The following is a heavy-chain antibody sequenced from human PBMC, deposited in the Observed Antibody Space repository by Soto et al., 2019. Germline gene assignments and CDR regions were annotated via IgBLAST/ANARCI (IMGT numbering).Heavy chain of an antibody. Sequence: PGGSLRLSCAASGFTLNNYWIHWVREAPGKGLVWVSRINNDGSSTAYADPVKGRFTISRDNAKNTLYLQMNSLRAEDTAIYYCARDLGGPDYWGQGTQVTVSS. CDR3: ARDLGGPDY. D-gene: IGHD3-16*01. CDR1: GFTLNNYW. CDR2: INNDGSST. V-gene: IGHV3-74*01. J-gene: IGHJ4*02.